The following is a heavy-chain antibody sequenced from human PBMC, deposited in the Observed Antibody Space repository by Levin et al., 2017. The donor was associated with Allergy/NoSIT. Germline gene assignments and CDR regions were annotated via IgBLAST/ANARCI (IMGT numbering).Heavy chain of an antibody. CDR1: GFTFSSYA. D-gene: IGHD1-1*01. CDR3: AKDVAMERKNYFYY. J-gene: IGHJ4*02. Sequence: GESLKISCAASGFTFSSYAMSWVRQAPGKGLEWVSGITASGGSTNYAESVKGRFTISRDNSKNTLSLQMNSLRAEDTAVYYCAKDVAMERKNYFYYWGQGTLVTVSS. CDR2: ITASGGST. V-gene: IGHV3-23*01.